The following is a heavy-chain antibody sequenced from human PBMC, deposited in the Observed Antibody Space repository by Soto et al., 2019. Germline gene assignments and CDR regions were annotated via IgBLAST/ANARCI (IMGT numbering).Heavy chain of an antibody. J-gene: IGHJ4*02. CDR1: GGSISSYY. CDR2: IYYSGST. Sequence: SETLSLTCTVSGGSISSYYWSWIRQPPGKGLEWIGHIYYSGSTNYNPSLKSRVTISVDTSKNQFSLKLSSVTAADTAVYYCARSLDYCSGGSCYPPGYWGQGTLVTVSS. D-gene: IGHD2-15*01. CDR3: ARSLDYCSGGSCYPPGY. V-gene: IGHV4-59*01.